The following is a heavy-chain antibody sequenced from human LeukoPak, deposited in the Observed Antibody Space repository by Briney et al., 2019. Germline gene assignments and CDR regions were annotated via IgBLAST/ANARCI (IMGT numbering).Heavy chain of an antibody. CDR2: ISYDGSNK. CDR1: GFTFSSYG. D-gene: IGHD2-2*01. CDR3: AKVYCSSTSCRHYYYYGMDV. J-gene: IGHJ6*02. V-gene: IGHV3-30*18. Sequence: GGSLRLSCAASGFTFSSYGMHWVRQAPGKGLEGVAVISYDGSNKYYADSVKGGFTISRDNSKNTLYLQMNSLRAEDTAVYYCAKVYCSSTSCRHYYYYGMDVWGQGTTVTVSS.